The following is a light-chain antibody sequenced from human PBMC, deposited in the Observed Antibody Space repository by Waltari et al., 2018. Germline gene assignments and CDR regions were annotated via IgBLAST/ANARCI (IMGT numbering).Light chain of an antibody. CDR1: QRIISF. Sequence: DIQMTQSPSSLSASVGDRVTITCRASQRIISFLNWYQQKPGKAPKLLIYAASSLQSGVPSRFSGSGSGTDFTLTISSLLPEDFATYYCQQSYSTPITFGQGTRLKIK. V-gene: IGKV1-39*01. CDR3: QQSYSTPIT. J-gene: IGKJ5*01. CDR2: AAS.